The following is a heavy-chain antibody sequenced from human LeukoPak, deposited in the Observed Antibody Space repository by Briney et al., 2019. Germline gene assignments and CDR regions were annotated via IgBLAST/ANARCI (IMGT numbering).Heavy chain of an antibody. V-gene: IGHV4-38-2*02. D-gene: IGHD4-17*01. CDR2: IYHSGST. J-gene: IGHJ4*02. CDR3: ARVGHDYGDYIHY. Sequence: SETLSLTCTVSGYSISSGYYWGWIRQPPGKGLEWIGSIYHSGSTYYNPSLKSRVTISVDTSKNQFSLKLSSVTAADTAVYYCARVGHDYGDYIHYWGQGTLVTVSS. CDR1: GYSISSGYY.